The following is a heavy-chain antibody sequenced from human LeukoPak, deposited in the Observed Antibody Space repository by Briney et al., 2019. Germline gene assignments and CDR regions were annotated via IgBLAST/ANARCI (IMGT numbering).Heavy chain of an antibody. D-gene: IGHD3-22*01. V-gene: IGHV3-21*01. J-gene: IGHJ4*02. CDR1: GFIFSSYS. CDR2: ISSSSTYI. CDR3: ARDNYDSSGSTDF. Sequence: GGSLRLSCGASGFIFSSYSMNWVRQAPGKGLEWVSSISSSSTYIYYADSVKGRFTISRDNAKNSLYLQMNSLSAEDTAVYYCARDNYDSSGSTDFWGQGTLVAVSS.